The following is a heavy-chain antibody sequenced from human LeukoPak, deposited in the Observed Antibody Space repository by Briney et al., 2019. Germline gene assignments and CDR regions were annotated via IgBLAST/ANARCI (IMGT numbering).Heavy chain of an antibody. V-gene: IGHV1-69*01. CDR3: AREGVAIFGVVKGYYFDY. CDR2: IIPIFGTA. D-gene: IGHD3-3*01. J-gene: IGHJ4*02. Sequence: SVKVSCKASGGTFSSYAISWVRQAPGQGLEWMGGIIPIFGTANYAQKFQGRGTITADESTSTAYMELSSLRSEDTAVYYCAREGVAIFGVVKGYYFDYWGQGTLVTVSS. CDR1: GGTFSSYA.